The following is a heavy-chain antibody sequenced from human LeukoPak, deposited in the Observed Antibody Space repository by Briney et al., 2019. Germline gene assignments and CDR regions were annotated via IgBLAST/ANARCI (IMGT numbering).Heavy chain of an antibody. Sequence: GGSLRLSCAASGFTFSSYWMHWVRQAPGKGLVWVSRITSDGSSTSYADSVKGRFTISRDNAKNTLYLQMNSLRAEDTAVYYCARDNSQVGATWGNFDYWGQGTLVTVSS. D-gene: IGHD1-26*01. CDR2: ITSDGSST. J-gene: IGHJ4*02. CDR3: ARDNSQVGATWGNFDY. CDR1: GFTFSSYW. V-gene: IGHV3-74*01.